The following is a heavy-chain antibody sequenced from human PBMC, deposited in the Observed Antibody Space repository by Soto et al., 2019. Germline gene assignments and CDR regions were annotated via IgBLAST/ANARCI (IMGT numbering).Heavy chain of an antibody. D-gene: IGHD2-21*02. V-gene: IGHV4-39*01. CDR1: RSDISISSYY. CDR2: IYHSVSS. J-gene: IGHJ6*02. CDR3: ARQAHIVVGTAIAKEFTGRDV. Sequence: PSVTLSRTCSLARSDISISSYYRGWSRRPPGKGLEWIGSIYHSVSSCCNRSSKSRLSISVDTSNKRLYLKLSPFTAADAPRYFCARQAHIVVGTAIAKEFTGRDVWGQGTKVT.